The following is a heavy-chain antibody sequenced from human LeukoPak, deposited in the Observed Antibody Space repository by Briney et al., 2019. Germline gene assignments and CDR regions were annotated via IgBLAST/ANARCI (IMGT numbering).Heavy chain of an antibody. CDR2: IKQDGSEK. CDR3: ALECGGDCSESAFDI. D-gene: IGHD2-21*02. CDR1: GFTLSRYW. Sequence: GGSLRLSCAASGFTLSRYWMSWVRQAPGKGLEWVANIKQDGSEKYYVDSVKGRFTICRDNAKNSLNLQMNSLRAEDTAVYYCALECGGDCSESAFDIWGQGTMVTVSS. J-gene: IGHJ3*02. V-gene: IGHV3-7*01.